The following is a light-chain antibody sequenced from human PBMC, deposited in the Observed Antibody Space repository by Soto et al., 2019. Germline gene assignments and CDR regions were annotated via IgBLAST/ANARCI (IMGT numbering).Light chain of an antibody. CDR3: QQYNSYSGT. J-gene: IGKJ1*01. Sequence: DIQMTQSPSTLSASVGDRVTITYRASQSISSWLAWYQQKPGKAPKLLIYDASSLESGVPSRFSGSGSGTEFPLTISSLQPDDFATYYCQQYNSYSGTFGQGTQVDIK. V-gene: IGKV1-5*01. CDR1: QSISSW. CDR2: DAS.